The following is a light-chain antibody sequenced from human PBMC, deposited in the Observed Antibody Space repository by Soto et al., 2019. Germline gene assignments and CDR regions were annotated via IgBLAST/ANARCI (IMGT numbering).Light chain of an antibody. Sequence: QSVLTQPPSASGTPGQSVTISCSGSNSNIGRNTVNWYQQLPGTAPKLLIYTNNQRPSGVPDLFSGSKSGTSASVAISGLQSGDEADYYCAAWDDSLNGVVFGGGTKLTVL. CDR3: AAWDDSLNGVV. V-gene: IGLV1-44*01. CDR1: NSNIGRNT. J-gene: IGLJ2*01. CDR2: TNN.